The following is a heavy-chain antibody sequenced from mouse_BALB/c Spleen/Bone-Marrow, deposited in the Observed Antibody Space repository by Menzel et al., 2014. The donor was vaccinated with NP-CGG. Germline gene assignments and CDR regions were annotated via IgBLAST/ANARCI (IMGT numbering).Heavy chain of an antibody. D-gene: IGHD2-4*01. V-gene: IGHV5-6-4*01. CDR3: TRDDSDGACFAY. CDR1: GFTFSSYS. Sequence: DVLLLESGGGLVKPGGSLKLSCAASGFTFSSYSMFWVRQTPEKRLEWVATISSGGSYTYYPDSVKGRFTTSRDCAKNTLYLQMSSLKSEATAIYYCTRDDSDGACFAYWGQGTLVTVSA. CDR2: ISSGGSYT. J-gene: IGHJ3*01.